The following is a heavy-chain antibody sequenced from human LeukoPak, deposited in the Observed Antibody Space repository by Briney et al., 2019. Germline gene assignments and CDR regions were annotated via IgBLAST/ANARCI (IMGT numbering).Heavy chain of an antibody. Sequence: GGSLRLSCAASGFTFSSYWMHWVRQAPGKGLVWVSRINSDGSSTSYADSVKGRFTISRDNAKNTLYLQMNSLRAEDTAVYYCAGDYYGDYGDYWGQGTLVTVSS. CDR1: GFTFSSYW. V-gene: IGHV3-74*01. D-gene: IGHD4-17*01. CDR3: AGDYYGDYGDY. J-gene: IGHJ4*02. CDR2: INSDGSST.